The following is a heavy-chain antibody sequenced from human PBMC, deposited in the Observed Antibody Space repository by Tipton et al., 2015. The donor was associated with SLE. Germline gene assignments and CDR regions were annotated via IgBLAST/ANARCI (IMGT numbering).Heavy chain of an antibody. CDR2: IYTSGST. D-gene: IGHD5/OR15-5a*01. CDR3: ARGVFYETDY. CDR1: GGSLSIGYYY. Sequence: TLSLTCSVSGGSLSIGYYYWSWIRQPAGKGLEWIGRIYTSGSTNYNPSLKSRITMSVDTSKNQFSLQLTSVTAADTAVYYCARGVFYETDYWGQGTLVTVSS. V-gene: IGHV4-61*02. J-gene: IGHJ4*02.